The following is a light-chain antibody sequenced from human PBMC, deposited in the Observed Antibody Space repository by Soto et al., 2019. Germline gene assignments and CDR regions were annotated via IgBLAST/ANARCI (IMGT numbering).Light chain of an antibody. CDR2: EDN. J-gene: IGLJ1*01. Sequence: NFMLTQPHSVSESPGKTVTISCTRSSGSIASNYVQWYQQSPGSSPTTVIYEDNQRPSGVPDRFSGSIDSSSNSASLTISGLNTEDEADYYCQSYDSRGVFGTGTKLTVL. V-gene: IGLV6-57*01. CDR1: SGSIASNY. CDR3: QSYDSRGV.